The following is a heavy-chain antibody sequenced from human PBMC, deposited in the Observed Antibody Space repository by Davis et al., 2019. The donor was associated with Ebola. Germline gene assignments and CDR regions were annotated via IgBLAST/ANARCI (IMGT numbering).Heavy chain of an antibody. D-gene: IGHD1-14*01. V-gene: IGHV4-39*01. CDR1: GGSISSSSYY. J-gene: IGHJ5*02. CDR2: IYYSGST. Sequence: MPSETLSLTCTVSGGSISSSSYYWGWIRQPPGKGLEWIGSIYYSGSTYYNPSLKSRVTISVDTSKNQFSLKLSSVTASDTAVYYCARHLYITTSLALDPWGQGTLLTVSS. CDR3: ARHLYITTSLALDP.